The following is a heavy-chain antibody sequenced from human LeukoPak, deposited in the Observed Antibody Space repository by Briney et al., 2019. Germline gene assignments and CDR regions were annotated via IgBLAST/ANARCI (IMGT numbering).Heavy chain of an antibody. Sequence: GSLRLSCAASGFTFSSYSMNWVRQPPGKGLEWVGSFYYSGQPYYQSSLKSRVTMSVDISKNQFSLRLSSVTAADTAVYYCTTLAVAAPREGYWGQGTLVTVSS. D-gene: IGHD6-19*01. J-gene: IGHJ4*02. V-gene: IGHV4-59*04. CDR2: FYYSGQP. CDR3: TTLAVAAPREGY. CDR1: GFTFSSYSMN.